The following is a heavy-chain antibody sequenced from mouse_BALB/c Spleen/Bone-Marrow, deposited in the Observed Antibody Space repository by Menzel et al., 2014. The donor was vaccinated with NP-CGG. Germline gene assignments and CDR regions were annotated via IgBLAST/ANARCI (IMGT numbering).Heavy chain of an antibody. CDR1: GFTFSSFG. J-gene: IGHJ2*01. CDR2: ISSGSSTI. Sequence: EVQLQQSGGGLVQPGGSRKLSCAASGFTFSSFGMHWVRQAPEKGLEWVAYISSGSSTIYYADTLKGRFTISRDNPKNTLFLQMTSLRSEDTAMYYCARSRLRGYYFDYWGQGTTLTVSS. V-gene: IGHV5-17*02. CDR3: ARSRLRGYYFDY. D-gene: IGHD3-2*02.